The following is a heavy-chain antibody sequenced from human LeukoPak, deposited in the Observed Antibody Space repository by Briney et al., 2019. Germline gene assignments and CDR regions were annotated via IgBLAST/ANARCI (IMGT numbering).Heavy chain of an antibody. D-gene: IGHD6-19*01. Sequence: ETLSLTCAVYGGSFSGYYWSWIRQPPGKGLEWIGEINHSGSTNYNPSLKSRVTISVDTSKNQFSLKLSSVTAADTAVYYCAGYSGWPYFNYWGQGTLVTVSS. V-gene: IGHV4-34*01. J-gene: IGHJ4*02. CDR3: AGYSGWPYFNY. CDR2: INHSGST. CDR1: GGSFSGYY.